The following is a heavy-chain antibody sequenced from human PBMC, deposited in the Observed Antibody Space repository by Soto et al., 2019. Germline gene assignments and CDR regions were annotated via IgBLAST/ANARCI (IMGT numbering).Heavy chain of an antibody. Sequence: QVQLQESGPGLVKPSQTLSLTCTVSGGSISSGGYYWSWVRQHSGKGLEWIGYIYYSGSTYYNPSLKSRVTISVDTSKNQFSRKLSSVTAADTAVYYCARSPEATVTAFDYWGQGTLVTVSS. J-gene: IGHJ4*02. CDR1: GGSISSGGYY. V-gene: IGHV4-31*03. CDR2: IYYSGST. D-gene: IGHD4-17*01. CDR3: ARSPEATVTAFDY.